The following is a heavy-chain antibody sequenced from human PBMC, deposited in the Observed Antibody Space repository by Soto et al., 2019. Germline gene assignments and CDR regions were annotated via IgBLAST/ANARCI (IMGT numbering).Heavy chain of an antibody. CDR3: VRFASSGWYTGGY. CDR2: ISPYSGNT. CDR1: GYIFTNYD. J-gene: IGHJ4*02. Sequence: QVQLVQSGGEVKKPGASVKVSCKASGYIFTNYDIGWVRQAPGQGLEWMGWISPYSGNTKYTHKVQGRVTMTTDTSTSTAYMELRSLRSDDTAVYYCVRFASSGWYTGGYWGQGTLVTVSS. V-gene: IGHV1-18*01. D-gene: IGHD6-19*01.